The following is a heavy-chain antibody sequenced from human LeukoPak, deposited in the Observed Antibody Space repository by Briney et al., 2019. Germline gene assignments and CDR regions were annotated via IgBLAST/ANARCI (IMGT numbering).Heavy chain of an antibody. CDR2: ISGSGGST. CDR3: AKEARIAAAVKDCAFDI. Sequence: GGSLRLSCAASGLTFSSYAMTWDRQAPGKGLEWVSAISGSGGSTYYADSVKGRFTISRDNSKNTLYLQMNSLRAEDTAVYYCAKEARIAAAVKDCAFDIWGQGTMVTVSS. J-gene: IGHJ3*02. V-gene: IGHV3-23*01. D-gene: IGHD6-13*01. CDR1: GLTFSSYA.